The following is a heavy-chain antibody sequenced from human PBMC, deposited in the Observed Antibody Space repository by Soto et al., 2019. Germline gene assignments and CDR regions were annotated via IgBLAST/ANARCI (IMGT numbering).Heavy chain of an antibody. CDR2: ISYNGIT. CDR3: AKRMIRGVIIYFDY. D-gene: IGHD3-10*01. J-gene: IGHJ4*02. V-gene: IGHV4-59*11. CDR1: GGSISSHY. Sequence: SETLSLTYTVSGGSISSHYWSWIRQTPGKGLEWIGYISYNGITNYNPSLKSRGTISLGTSKNQFSLRLSSVTAADTALYYCAKRMIRGVIIYFDYWGQGTLVTVSS.